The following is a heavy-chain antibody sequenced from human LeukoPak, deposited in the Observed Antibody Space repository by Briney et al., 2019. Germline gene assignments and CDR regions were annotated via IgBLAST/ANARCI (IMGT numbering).Heavy chain of an antibody. CDR1: GFTFSDYY. D-gene: IGHD3-22*01. J-gene: IGHJ4*02. Sequence: GGSLRLSCAASGFTFSDYYMSWIRQAPGEGLEWVSYISSSGSTIYYADSVKGRFTISRDNAENSLYLQMNSLRAEDTAVYYCARDRNYYDSSGLLWGQGTLVTVSS. CDR3: ARDRNYYDSSGLL. V-gene: IGHV3-11*01. CDR2: ISSSGSTI.